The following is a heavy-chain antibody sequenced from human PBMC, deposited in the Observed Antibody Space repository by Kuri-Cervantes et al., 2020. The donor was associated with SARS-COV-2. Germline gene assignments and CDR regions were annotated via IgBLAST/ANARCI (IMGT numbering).Heavy chain of an antibody. CDR3: AKDPWAVVVSGAFDT. J-gene: IGHJ3*02. D-gene: IGHD3-22*01. Sequence: GGSLRLSYAASGFTFTTFAMSWVRQAPGKGLEWVSTINYNAESTYHADSVKGRFTISRDNSQNTLFLQMDNLRAEDTATYYCAKDPWAVVVSGAFDTWGQGTMV. V-gene: IGHV3-23*01. CDR1: GFTFTTFA. CDR2: INYNAEST.